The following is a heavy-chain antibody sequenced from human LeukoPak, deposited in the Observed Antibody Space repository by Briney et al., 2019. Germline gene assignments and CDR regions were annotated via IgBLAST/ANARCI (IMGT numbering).Heavy chain of an antibody. Sequence: GGSLRLSCAASGFTFSSYAMHWVRQAPGKGLEWVANIKQDGSEKYYVDSVKGRFTISRDNAKNSLYLQMNSLRAEDTAVYYCARVWYFPNWFDPWGQGTLVTVSS. V-gene: IGHV3-7*01. CDR3: ARVWYFPNWFDP. J-gene: IGHJ5*02. CDR1: GFTFSSYA. CDR2: IKQDGSEK. D-gene: IGHD2/OR15-2a*01.